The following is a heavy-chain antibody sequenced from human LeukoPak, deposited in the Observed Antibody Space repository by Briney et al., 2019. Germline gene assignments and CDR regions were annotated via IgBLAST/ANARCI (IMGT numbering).Heavy chain of an antibody. D-gene: IGHD6-13*01. J-gene: IGHJ5*02. Sequence: KFQGRVTITRDTSASTAYMELSSLRSEDTAVYYCVRSIAAAALNWFDPWGQGTLVTVSS. V-gene: IGHV1-3*01. CDR3: VRSIAAAALNWFDP.